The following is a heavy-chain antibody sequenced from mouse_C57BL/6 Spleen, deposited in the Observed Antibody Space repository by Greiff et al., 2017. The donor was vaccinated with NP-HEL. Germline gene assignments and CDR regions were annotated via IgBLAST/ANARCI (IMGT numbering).Heavy chain of an antibody. Sequence: EVQLQQSGPELVKPGASVTIPCKASGYTFTDYNMDWVKQSHGKSLEWIGDINPNNGGTIYNQKFKGKATLTVDKSSSTAYMELRSLTSEDTAVYYCARRGRNWDFAYWGQGTLVTVSA. J-gene: IGHJ3*01. CDR1: GYTFTDYN. CDR2: INPNNGGT. CDR3: ARRGRNWDFAY. D-gene: IGHD4-1*01. V-gene: IGHV1-18*01.